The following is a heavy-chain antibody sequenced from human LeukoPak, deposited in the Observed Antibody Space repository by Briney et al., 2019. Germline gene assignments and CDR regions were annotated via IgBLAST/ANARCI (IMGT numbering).Heavy chain of an antibody. CDR2: ISSSGGTI. CDR3: AELGITMIGGV. V-gene: IGHV3-48*03. CDR1: GFTFSSYE. D-gene: IGHD3-10*02. J-gene: IGHJ6*04. Sequence: GGSLRLSCAASGFTFSSYEMNWVRQAPGKGLEWVSYISSSGGTIYYADSVKGRFTISRDNAKNSLYLQMNSLRAEDTAVYYCAELGITMIGGVWGKGTTVTVSS.